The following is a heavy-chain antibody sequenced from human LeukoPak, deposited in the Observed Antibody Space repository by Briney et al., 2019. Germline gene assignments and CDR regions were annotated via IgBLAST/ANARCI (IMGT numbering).Heavy chain of an antibody. V-gene: IGHV3-33*01. Sequence: GRSLRLSCAASGFTFSSYGMHWVRQAPGKGLEWVAVIWYDGSNKYYADSVKGRFTISRDNSKNTLYLQMNSLRAEDTAVYYCARQLSIAAAGTPFDPWGQGTLVTVSS. CDR2: IWYDGSNK. D-gene: IGHD6-13*01. J-gene: IGHJ5*02. CDR3: ARQLSIAAAGTPFDP. CDR1: GFTFSSYG.